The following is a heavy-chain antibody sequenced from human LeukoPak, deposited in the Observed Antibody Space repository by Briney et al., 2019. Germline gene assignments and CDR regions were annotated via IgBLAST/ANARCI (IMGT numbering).Heavy chain of an antibody. J-gene: IGHJ5*02. CDR2: INTYNGNT. Sequence: GASVKVSCKASGYTFSSYGINWVRQAPGQGLEWMGWINTYNGNTNYAQKLQGRITMTTDTSTTTAYMELRSLRSDDTAVYYCARDRELLRYFDWLAGSQGCFDPWGQGTLVTVSS. CDR1: GYTFSSYG. CDR3: ARDRELLRYFDWLAGSQGCFDP. V-gene: IGHV1-18*01. D-gene: IGHD3-9*01.